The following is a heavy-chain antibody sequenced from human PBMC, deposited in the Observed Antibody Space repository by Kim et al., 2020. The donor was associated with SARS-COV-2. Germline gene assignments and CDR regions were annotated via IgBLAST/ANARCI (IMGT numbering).Heavy chain of an antibody. V-gene: IGHV3-33*01. CDR3: ARDAYGTFDH. Sequence: NKYNADSLKGRFTVSRDNFKDTLYLEMNSLRADDTAVYYCARDAYGTFDHWGQETQVTISS. D-gene: IGHD4-17*01. J-gene: IGHJ4*02. CDR2: NK.